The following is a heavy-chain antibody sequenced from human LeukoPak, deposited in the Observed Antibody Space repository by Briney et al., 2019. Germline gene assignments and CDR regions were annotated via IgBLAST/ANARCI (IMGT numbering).Heavy chain of an antibody. J-gene: IGHJ4*02. CDR3: ASLRDGSGSYSPAFDY. V-gene: IGHV3-48*01. CDR2: ISSSSGTI. CDR1: GFTLGSYT. D-gene: IGHD3-10*01. Sequence: PGGSLRPSGAAPGFTLGSYTMNWARQAPGKGREWVLYISSSSGTIYYADSVKGRFTISRDNAKNSLYLQMNSLRAEDTAVYYCASLRDGSGSYSPAFDYWGQGTLVTVSS.